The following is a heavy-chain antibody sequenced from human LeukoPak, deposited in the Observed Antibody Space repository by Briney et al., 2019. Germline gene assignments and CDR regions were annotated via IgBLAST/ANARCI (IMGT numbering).Heavy chain of an antibody. CDR2: IYYSGST. D-gene: IGHD3-9*01. V-gene: IGHV4-39*01. J-gene: IGHJ4*02. Sequence: SETLSLTCTVSGGSISSSSYYWGWIRQPTGKGLEWIGSIYYSGSTYYNPSLKSRVTISVDTSKNQFSLKLSSVTAADTAVYYCARPSYDILTGYFYYFDYWGQGTLVTVSS. CDR3: ARPSYDILTGYFYYFDY. CDR1: GGSISSSSYY.